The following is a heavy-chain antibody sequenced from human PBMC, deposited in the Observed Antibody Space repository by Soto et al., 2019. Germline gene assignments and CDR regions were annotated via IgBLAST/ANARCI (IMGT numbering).Heavy chain of an antibody. Sequence: SETLSLTCTVSGGSISSGDYSWSWVRQSPGKGLEWIGHIYNSGITYYNPSLKSRVVISIDTSRNQFSQRLNSLTAADRAVYFCARGVTVFGLVSRFWFDPWGQGTVVTVSS. D-gene: IGHD3-3*01. CDR2: IYNSGIT. CDR1: GGSISSGDYS. V-gene: IGHV4-30-4*01. J-gene: IGHJ5*02. CDR3: ARGVTVFGLVSRFWFDP.